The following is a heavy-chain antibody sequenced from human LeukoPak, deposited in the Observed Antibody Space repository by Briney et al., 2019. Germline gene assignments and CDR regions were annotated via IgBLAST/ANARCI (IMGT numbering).Heavy chain of an antibody. CDR1: GYTLTELS. CDR3: ARGYCSGGSCYVDY. Sequence: GASVKVSCKVSGYTLTELSMHWVRQAPGKGLEWMGGFDPEDGETIYAQKFQGRVTMTRDTSTSTVYMELSSLRSEDTAVYYCARGYCSGGSCYVDYWGQGTLVTVSS. CDR2: FDPEDGET. J-gene: IGHJ4*02. D-gene: IGHD2-15*01. V-gene: IGHV1-24*01.